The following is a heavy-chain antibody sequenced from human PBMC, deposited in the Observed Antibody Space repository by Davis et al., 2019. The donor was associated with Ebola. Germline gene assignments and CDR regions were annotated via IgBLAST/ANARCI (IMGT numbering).Heavy chain of an antibody. V-gene: IGHV1-69*13. CDR1: GYSFTSYW. CDR2: IIPIFGTA. J-gene: IGHJ4*02. D-gene: IGHD3-3*01. CDR3: ARGPFGVVIAFDY. Sequence: SVKVSCKGSGYSFTSYWIGWVRQAPGQGLEWMGGIIPIFGTANYAQKFQGRVTITADESTSTAYMELSSLRSEDTAVYYCARGPFGVVIAFDYWGQGTLVTVSS.